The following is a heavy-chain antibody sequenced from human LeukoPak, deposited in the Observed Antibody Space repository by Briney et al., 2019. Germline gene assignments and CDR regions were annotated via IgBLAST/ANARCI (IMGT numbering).Heavy chain of an antibody. Sequence: GGSLRLYCAASGFTFSDYYMSWIRQAPGKGLGWVSHISSSSTYTNYADSVKGRFTISRDNSKNTLYLQMNSLRAEDTAVYYCAREFRQNWFDPWGQGTLVTVSS. CDR1: GFTFSDYY. CDR2: ISSSSTYT. J-gene: IGHJ5*02. CDR3: AREFRQNWFDP. V-gene: IGHV3-11*06.